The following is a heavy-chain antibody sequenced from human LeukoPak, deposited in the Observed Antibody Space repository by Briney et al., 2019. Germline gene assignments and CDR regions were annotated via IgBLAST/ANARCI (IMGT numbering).Heavy chain of an antibody. V-gene: IGHV4-34*01. Sequence: SETLFLTCAVYGGSFSGYYWSWIRQPPGKGLEWIGEINHSGSTNYNPSLKSRVTISVDTSKNQFSLKLSSVTAADTAVYYCARADPHYYDSSGDVDYWGQGTLVTVSS. J-gene: IGHJ4*02. CDR3: ARADPHYYDSSGDVDY. CDR2: INHSGST. CDR1: GGSFSGYY. D-gene: IGHD3-22*01.